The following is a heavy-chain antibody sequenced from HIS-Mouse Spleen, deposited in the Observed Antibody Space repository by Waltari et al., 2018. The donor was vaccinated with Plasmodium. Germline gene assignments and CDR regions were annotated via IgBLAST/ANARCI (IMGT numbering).Heavy chain of an antibody. D-gene: IGHD6-13*01. CDR3: ARAHTGYSSSWYYYGMDV. V-gene: IGHV3-30*04. CDR2: KSYNGSKK. Sequence: QVQLVESGGGVVQPGRSLRLSCAASGFTFSSYAMHWFRQAPGKGLDWVAVKSYNGSKKNYADPGECQFTISRENSKRTLYLQRNSLRAEDTAVYYCARAHTGYSSSWYYYGMDVWGQGTTVTVSS. CDR1: GFTFSSYA. J-gene: IGHJ6*02.